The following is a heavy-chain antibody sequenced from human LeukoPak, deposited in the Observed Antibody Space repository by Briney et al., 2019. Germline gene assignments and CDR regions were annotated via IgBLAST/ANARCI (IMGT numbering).Heavy chain of an antibody. J-gene: IGHJ4*02. V-gene: IGHV3-23*01. Sequence: QPGGSLRLSCAASGFTFSSYSMYWVRQTPRKGLEWVSEVRGDGNTYYADSVKGRFAISRDNSKNTLFLQMHSLRVEDTAIYYCARLVGVSPLDFWGRGTLVTVSS. CDR3: ARLVGVSPLDF. CDR2: VRGDGNT. D-gene: IGHD3-16*01. CDR1: GFTFSSYS.